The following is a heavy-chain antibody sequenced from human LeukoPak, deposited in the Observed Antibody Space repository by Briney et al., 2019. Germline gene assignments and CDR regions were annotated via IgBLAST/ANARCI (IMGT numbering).Heavy chain of an antibody. V-gene: IGHV3-73*01. CDR3: TRHTPMMATMV. CDR2: IRSKANSYAT. Sequence: PGGSLRLSCAASGFTFSGSAMHWVRQASGKGLEWVGRIRSKANSYATAYAASVKGRFTISRDDSKNTAYLQMNSLKTEDTAVYYCTRHTPMMATMVWGQGTLVTVSS. J-gene: IGHJ4*02. CDR1: GFTFSGSA. D-gene: IGHD5-24*01.